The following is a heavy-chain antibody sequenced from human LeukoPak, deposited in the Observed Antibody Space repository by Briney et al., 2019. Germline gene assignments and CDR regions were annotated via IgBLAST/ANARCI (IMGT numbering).Heavy chain of an antibody. D-gene: IGHD3-22*01. J-gene: IGHJ4*02. V-gene: IGHV3-30*03. Sequence: LSGGSLRLSCAASGFTFSSYGMHWVRQAPGKGLEWVAVISYDGSNKYYADSVKGRFTISRDNSKNTLYLQMNSLRAEDTAVYYCAIGDYYDSSGQYYWGQGTLVTVSS. CDR3: AIGDYYDSSGQYY. CDR2: ISYDGSNK. CDR1: GFTFSSYG.